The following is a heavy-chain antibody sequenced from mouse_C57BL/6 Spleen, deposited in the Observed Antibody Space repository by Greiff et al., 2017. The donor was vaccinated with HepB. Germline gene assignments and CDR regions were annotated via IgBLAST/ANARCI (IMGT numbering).Heavy chain of an antibody. Sequence: QVQLQQSGAELVRPGASVTLSCKASGYTFTDYEMHWVKQTPVHGLEWIGAIDPETGGTAYNQKFKGKAILTADKSSSTAYMELRSLTSEDSAVYYCTRRRGLGGYYGWDYWGQGTSVTVSS. J-gene: IGHJ4*01. D-gene: IGHD2-3*01. CDR2: IDPETGGT. CDR1: GYTFTDYE. CDR3: TRRRGLGGYYGWDY. V-gene: IGHV1-15*01.